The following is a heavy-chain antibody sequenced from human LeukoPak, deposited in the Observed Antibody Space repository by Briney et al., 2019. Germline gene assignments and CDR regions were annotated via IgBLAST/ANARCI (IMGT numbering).Heavy chain of an antibody. J-gene: IGHJ5*02. V-gene: IGHV3-33*01. CDR1: GFTFSSYG. Sequence: PERSLRLSCAASGFTFSSYGMHWVRQAPGKGLEWVAVIWYDGSNKYYADSVKGRFTISRDNSKNTLYLQMNSLRAEDTAVYYCARDYCGGDCYSFDPWGQGTLVTVSS. CDR3: ARDYCGGDCYSFDP. D-gene: IGHD2-21*01. CDR2: IWYDGSNK.